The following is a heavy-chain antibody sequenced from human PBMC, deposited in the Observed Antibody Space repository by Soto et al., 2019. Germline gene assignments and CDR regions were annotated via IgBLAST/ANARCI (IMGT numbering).Heavy chain of an antibody. CDR1: EGKRSNYG. Sequence: RHRCRVSEGKRSNYGVNWVRQAPGKGLEWVSSISSSSSYIYYADSVKGRFTISRDNAKNSLYLQLNSLRAEDTDVYYCARLDRGSLDYWGQATLVTVSS. D-gene: IGHD6-25*01. J-gene: IGHJ4*02. CDR2: ISSSSSYI. V-gene: IGHV3-21*01. CDR3: ARLDRGSLDY.